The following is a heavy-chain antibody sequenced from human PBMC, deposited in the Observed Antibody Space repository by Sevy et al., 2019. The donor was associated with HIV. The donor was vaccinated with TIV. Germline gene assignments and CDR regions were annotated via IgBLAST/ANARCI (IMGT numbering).Heavy chain of an antibody. CDR3: ASLYGSGSYHAFDI. V-gene: IGHV3-74*01. CDR2: INSDGSST. D-gene: IGHD3-10*01. CDR1: GFTFSSYW. Sequence: GGSLRLSCAASGFTFSSYWMHWVRQAPGKGLVWVSRINSDGSSTSYADSVKGRFTISRDNAKNTLYLQMNSLSAAETSVYYCASLYGSGSYHAFDIWGQGTMVTVSS. J-gene: IGHJ3*02.